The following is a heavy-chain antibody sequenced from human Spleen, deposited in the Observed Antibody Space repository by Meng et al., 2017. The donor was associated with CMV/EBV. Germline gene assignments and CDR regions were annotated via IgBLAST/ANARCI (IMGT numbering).Heavy chain of an antibody. CDR3: ARGQTGATPFDY. CDR1: GYTFTGYY. V-gene: IGHV1-2*02. Sequence: ASVKVSCKASGYTFTGYYMHWVRQAPGQGLEWMGWINPNSGGTDYAQRFQGRVTMTRDTSTSTVYMQLNSLRSEDAAVFYCARGQTGATPFDYWGQGTLVTVSS. CDR2: INPNSGGT. J-gene: IGHJ4*02. D-gene: IGHD1-26*01.